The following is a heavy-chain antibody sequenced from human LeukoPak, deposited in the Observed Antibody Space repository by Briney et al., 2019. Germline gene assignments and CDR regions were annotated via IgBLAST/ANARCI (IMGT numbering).Heavy chain of an antibody. V-gene: IGHV1-2*06. CDR3: ARVDYAFDY. Sequence: ASVKVSCKTSGYTFTHYYLHWVRQAPGQGLEWMGRINPNSGDTNYAQQFQGRVTMTRDTSFTTVYMEVSRLTSDDTAVYYCARVDYAFDYWGQGTLVTVSS. J-gene: IGHJ4*02. CDR2: INPNSGDT. CDR1: GYTFTHYY. D-gene: IGHD4-17*01.